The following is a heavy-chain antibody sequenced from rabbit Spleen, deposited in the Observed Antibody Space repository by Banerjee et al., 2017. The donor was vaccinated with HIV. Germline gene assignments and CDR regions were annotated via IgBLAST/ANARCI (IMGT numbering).Heavy chain of an antibody. CDR2: IDIGSSGFT. V-gene: IGHV1S40*01. CDR3: ARDTGTSFSTYGMDL. D-gene: IGHD8-1*01. J-gene: IGHJ6*01. Sequence: QSLEESGGDLVKPGASLTLTCTASGVSFSFSSYMCWVRQAPGKGLEWIACIDIGSSGFTYFATWAKGRFTISTTSSTTVTLQVTRLTAADTATYFCARDTGTSFSTYGMDLWGQGTLVTVS. CDR1: GVSFSFSSY.